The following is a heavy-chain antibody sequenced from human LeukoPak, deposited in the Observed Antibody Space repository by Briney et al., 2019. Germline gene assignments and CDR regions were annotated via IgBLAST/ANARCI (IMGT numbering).Heavy chain of an antibody. J-gene: IGHJ3*02. Sequence: GGSLRLSCAASGFTFSSYWMSWVRQAPGKGLEWVANIKQDGSEKYYVDSVKGRFTISRDNAKNSLYLQMNSLRAEDTAVYYCARGRGYCSGGSCYDDFGGIWGQGTMVTVSS. D-gene: IGHD2-15*01. CDR2: IKQDGSEK. CDR1: GFTFSSYW. V-gene: IGHV3-7*01. CDR3: ARGRGYCSGGSCYDDFGGI.